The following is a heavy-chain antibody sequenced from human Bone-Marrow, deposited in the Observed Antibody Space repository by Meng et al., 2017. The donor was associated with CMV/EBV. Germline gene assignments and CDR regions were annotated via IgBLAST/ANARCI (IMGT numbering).Heavy chain of an antibody. Sequence: GGDEKEPVSSVKVPCKVRGGTFHRYAISWVRPAQGQVLEWMGGISPIFGTANYAQKFQGRVTITADESTSTAYMELSSLRSEDTAVYYCASPIAVAGYYFDYWGQGTLVTVSS. D-gene: IGHD6-19*01. CDR3: ASPIAVAGYYFDY. CDR2: ISPIFGTA. CDR1: GGTFHRYA. V-gene: IGHV1-69*01. J-gene: IGHJ4*02.